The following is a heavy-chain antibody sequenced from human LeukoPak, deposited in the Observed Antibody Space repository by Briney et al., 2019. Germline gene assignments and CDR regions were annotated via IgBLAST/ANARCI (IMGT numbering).Heavy chain of an antibody. CDR3: ARYDILTGYYKEGVFDY. CDR1: GFTFSSYA. Sequence: GGSLRLSCAASGFTFSSYAMRWVRQPPGKGLEWVSSISLIGGSTYYADSVKGRFTISRDNSKNTVYLQMNSLRADDTAVYYCARYDILTGYYKEGVFDYWGQGTLVTVSS. J-gene: IGHJ4*02. CDR2: ISLIGGST. V-gene: IGHV3-23*01. D-gene: IGHD3-9*01.